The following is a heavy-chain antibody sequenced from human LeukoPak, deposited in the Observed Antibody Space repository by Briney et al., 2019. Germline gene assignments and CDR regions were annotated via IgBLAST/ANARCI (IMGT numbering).Heavy chain of an antibody. CDR2: INHSGST. CDR1: GGSFSGYY. V-gene: IGHV4-34*01. D-gene: IGHD1-1*01. CDR3: ARRSQYNWNDFFAFDY. J-gene: IGHJ4*02. Sequence: SETLSLTCAVYGGSFSGYYCSWIRQPPGKGLEWIGEINHSGSTNYNPSLKSRVTISVDTSKNQFSLKLSSVTAADTAVYYCARRSQYNWNDFFAFDYWGQGTLVTVSS.